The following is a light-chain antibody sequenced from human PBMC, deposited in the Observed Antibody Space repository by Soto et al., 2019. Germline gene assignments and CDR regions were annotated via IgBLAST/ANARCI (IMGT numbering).Light chain of an antibody. CDR1: QSVNNN. J-gene: IGKJ1*01. CDR2: GAS. Sequence: EIVMTQSPVTLSVSPGERATLSCTASQSVNNNVAWYQQKPGQAPRLLIYGASSRATGIPDRFSGSGSGTDFTLTISRLEPEDFAIYYCQQDYNLPWTFGRGTKVDIK. V-gene: IGKV3D-15*02. CDR3: QQDYNLPWT.